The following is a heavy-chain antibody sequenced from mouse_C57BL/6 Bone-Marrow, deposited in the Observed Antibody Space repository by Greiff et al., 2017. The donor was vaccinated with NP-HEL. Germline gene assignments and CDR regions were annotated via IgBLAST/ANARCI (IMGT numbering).Heavy chain of an antibody. CDR1: GYTFTDHT. Sequence: QVQLQQSDAELVKPGASVKISCTVSGYTFTDHTIHWMKQRPEQGLAWIGYIYPRDGSTKYNEKFPGKATLTADKSSSTAYLQLNSLTSEDSAVYFCARVEDGSSYAWFAYWGQGTLVTVSA. J-gene: IGHJ3*01. D-gene: IGHD1-1*01. V-gene: IGHV1-78*01. CDR2: IYPRDGST. CDR3: ARVEDGSSYAWFAY.